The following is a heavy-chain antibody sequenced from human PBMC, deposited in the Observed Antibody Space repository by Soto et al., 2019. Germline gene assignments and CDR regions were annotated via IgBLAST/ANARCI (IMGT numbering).Heavy chain of an antibody. D-gene: IGHD4-17*01. J-gene: IGHJ4*02. V-gene: IGHV1-18*01. CDR1: GYTFTSYG. Sequence: QVQLVQSGAEVKKPGASVKVSCKATGYTFTSYGISWVRQAPGQGLEWMGWISAYNGNTNYAQRLQGRVTMTTDTSKRTGYMELRSLRSDDTAVYYCARAWGYGDCGDYWGQGTLVTVSS. CDR3: ARAWGYGDCGDY. CDR2: ISAYNGNT.